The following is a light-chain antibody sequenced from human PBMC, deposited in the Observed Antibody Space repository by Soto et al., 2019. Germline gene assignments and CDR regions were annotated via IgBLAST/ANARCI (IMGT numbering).Light chain of an antibody. J-gene: IGLJ1*01. CDR1: TSNIGSNT. CDR2: NNN. V-gene: IGLV1-44*01. CDR3: AAWDDSLNGYV. Sequence: QSLLTQPPSASGTPGQGVPSSCSGITSNIGSNTVNWYQQLPGTAPKLLIYNNNQRPSGVPDRFSGSKSGTSASLAIGGLQSEDEADYYCAAWDDSLNGYVFGTGTKVTVL.